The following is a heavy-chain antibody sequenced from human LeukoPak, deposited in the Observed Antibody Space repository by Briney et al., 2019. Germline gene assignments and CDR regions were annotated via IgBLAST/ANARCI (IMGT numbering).Heavy chain of an antibody. CDR3: ARVPGAYGSGTYYV. J-gene: IGHJ4*02. CDR1: GLSVSTNY. V-gene: IGHV3-53*01. CDR2: IYSGGTT. Sequence: GGSLRLSCAASGLSVSTNYMSWVRQAPGKGLEWVSVIYSGGTTDYVDSVKGRFTISRDNSKNTLFLRMNSLRAGDTAVYYCARVPGAYGSGTYYVWGQGTRVTVSS. D-gene: IGHD3-10*01.